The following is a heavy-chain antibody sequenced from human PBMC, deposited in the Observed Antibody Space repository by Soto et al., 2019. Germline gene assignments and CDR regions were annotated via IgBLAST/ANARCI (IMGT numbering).Heavy chain of an antibody. J-gene: IGHJ4*02. CDR1: GGSVSSGGYY. CDR2: IYYSGTT. Sequence: SETLSLTSTVSGGSVSSGGYYWSWIRQHPGTGLEWIGYIYYSGTTYFNPSLKSRASISLDTSKNEFSLKLTSVTAADTAVYYCARRALPQCINGVCYKDGFWDYWGQGALVTVSS. D-gene: IGHD2-8*01. CDR3: ARRALPQCINGVCYKDGFWDY. V-gene: IGHV4-31*03.